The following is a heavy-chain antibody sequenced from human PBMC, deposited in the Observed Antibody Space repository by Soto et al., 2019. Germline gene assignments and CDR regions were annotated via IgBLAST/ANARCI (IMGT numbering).Heavy chain of an antibody. V-gene: IGHV1-58*01. CDR3: AADRLDAFDI. J-gene: IGHJ3*02. Sequence: SVKVSCKASEFTFTSSAVQWVRQARGQRLEWIGWIGVGNGNTKYAQKFQERVTITRDMSTRTIYMELSSLTFEDTALYYCAADRLDAFDIWGNGTMVTVSS. CDR1: EFTFTSSA. CDR2: IGVGNGNT. D-gene: IGHD6-6*01.